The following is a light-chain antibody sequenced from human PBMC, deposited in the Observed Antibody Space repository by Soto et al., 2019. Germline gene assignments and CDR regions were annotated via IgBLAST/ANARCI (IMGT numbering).Light chain of an antibody. Sequence: EIVLTQSPATLSLSPGEIATLACRASPSVTNVRAGYQQKPGQAPRLLIYGAFNRATGIPARFSGSGSGTDFTLTISSLEPEDSAVYYCQQRNVWPPVTFGQGTRLEIK. J-gene: IGKJ5*01. CDR2: GAF. CDR1: PSVTNV. V-gene: IGKV3-11*01. CDR3: QQRNVWPPVT.